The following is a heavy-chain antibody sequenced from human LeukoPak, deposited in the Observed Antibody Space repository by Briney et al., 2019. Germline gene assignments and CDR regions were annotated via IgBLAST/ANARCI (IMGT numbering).Heavy chain of an antibody. Sequence: PGGSLRLSCAASGFTFSSYAMHWVRQAPGKGLEWVAVISYDGSNKYYADSVKGRFTISRDNSKNTLYLQMNSLRAEDTAVYYCAEETVRQQLVHNWFDPWGQGTLVTVSS. D-gene: IGHD6-13*01. V-gene: IGHV3-30-3*02. CDR2: ISYDGSNK. J-gene: IGHJ5*02. CDR1: GFTFSSYA. CDR3: AEETVRQQLVHNWFDP.